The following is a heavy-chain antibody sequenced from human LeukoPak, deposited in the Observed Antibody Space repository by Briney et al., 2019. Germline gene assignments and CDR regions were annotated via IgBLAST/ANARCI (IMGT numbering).Heavy chain of an antibody. CDR1: GYTFTSYA. J-gene: IGHJ4*02. D-gene: IGHD4-17*01. V-gene: IGHV1-3*01. Sequence: ASVKVSCKASGYTFTSYAMHWVRQAPGQRLEWMGWINVGNGNTKYSQRFQDRVTITRDTSATTAYMELSSLRSEDTAVYYCARYYGDHTFDYWGQGTLVTVSS. CDR2: INVGNGNT. CDR3: ARYYGDHTFDY.